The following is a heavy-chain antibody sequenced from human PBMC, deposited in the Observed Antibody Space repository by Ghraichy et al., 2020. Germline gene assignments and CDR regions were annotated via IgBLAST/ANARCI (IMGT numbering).Heavy chain of an antibody. CDR2: TRNKANSYTT. CDR3: ARVGRYGDYFDY. CDR1: GFTFSDHY. V-gene: IGHV3-72*01. D-gene: IGHD4-17*01. Sequence: GESLNISCAASGFTFSDHYMDWVRQAPGKGLEWVGRTRNKANSYTTEYAASVKGRFTISRDDSKNSLYLQMNSLKTEDTAVYYCARVGRYGDYFDYWGQGTLVTVSS. J-gene: IGHJ4*02.